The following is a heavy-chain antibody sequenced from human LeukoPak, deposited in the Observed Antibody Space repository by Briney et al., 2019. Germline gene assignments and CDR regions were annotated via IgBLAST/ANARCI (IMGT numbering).Heavy chain of an antibody. CDR3: AREDSSNYADYDGAFDI. V-gene: IGHV3-66*03. D-gene: IGHD4-17*01. CDR2: IYSCGST. J-gene: IGHJ3*02. Sequence: PGGSLRLSCAAAGFTVSSKYMSWVRQAPGKGLEWVSVIYSCGSTYYADSVKGRFTISRDNSKNTPYPQMNSLRAEVTAVYYCAREDSSNYADYDGAFDIWGQGTMVTVSS. CDR1: GFTVSSKY.